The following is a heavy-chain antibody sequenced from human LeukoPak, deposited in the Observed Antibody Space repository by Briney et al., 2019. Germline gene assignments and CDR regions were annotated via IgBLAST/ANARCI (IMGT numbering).Heavy chain of an antibody. V-gene: IGHV4-30-4*08. CDR3: ARVNYYGSGSYLFDY. CDR2: IYYSGST. J-gene: IGHJ4*02. CDR1: GGSISSGDYY. Sequence: TSETLSLTCTVSGGSISSGDYYWSWIRQPPGKGLEWIGYIYYSGSTYYNPSLKSRVTISVDTSKNQFSPKLSSVTAADTAVYYCARVNYYGSGSYLFDYWGQGTLVTVSS. D-gene: IGHD3-10*01.